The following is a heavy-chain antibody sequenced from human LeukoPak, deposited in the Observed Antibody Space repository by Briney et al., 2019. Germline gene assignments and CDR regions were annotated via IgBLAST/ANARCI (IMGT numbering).Heavy chain of an antibody. CDR3: ARDHPGPIDP. CDR2: IYYSGGT. Sequence: PSETLSLTCTVSGGSISSHYWSWIRQPPGKGLEWIGYIYYSGGTNYNPSLKSRVTISVDTSKNQFSLKLSSVTAADTAVYYCARDHPGPIDPWGQGTLVTVSS. J-gene: IGHJ5*02. D-gene: IGHD1-14*01. CDR1: GGSISSHY. V-gene: IGHV4-59*11.